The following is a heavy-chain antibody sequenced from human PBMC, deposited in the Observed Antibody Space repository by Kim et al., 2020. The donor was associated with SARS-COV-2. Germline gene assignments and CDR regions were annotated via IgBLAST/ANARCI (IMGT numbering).Heavy chain of an antibody. CDR1: GGSFSGYY. Sequence: SETLSLTCAVYGGSFSGYYWSWIRQPPGKGLEWIGEINHSGSTNYNPSLKSRVTISVDTSKNQFSLKLSSVTAADTAVYYCARGRSVNSWYRRGNWFDPWGQGTLVTVSS. CDR3: ARGRSVNSWYRRGNWFDP. D-gene: IGHD6-13*01. V-gene: IGHV4-34*01. J-gene: IGHJ5*02. CDR2: INHSGST.